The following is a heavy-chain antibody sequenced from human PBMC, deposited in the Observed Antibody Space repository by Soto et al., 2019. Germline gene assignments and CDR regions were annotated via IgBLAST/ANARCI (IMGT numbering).Heavy chain of an antibody. CDR1: GFIFNNYA. CDR2: IGGSRDGT. CDR3: AKGIYCTDAGCYNVFEI. J-gene: IGHJ3*02. D-gene: IGHD2-15*01. Sequence: LRLSCAASGFIFNNYAMSWVRQAPGKGLEWVSTIGGSRDGTYYADSAKGRFTISRDSSKNTLYLQMNSLRADDTAVYYCAKGIYCTDAGCYNVFEIWGRGTMVTVSS. V-gene: IGHV3-23*01.